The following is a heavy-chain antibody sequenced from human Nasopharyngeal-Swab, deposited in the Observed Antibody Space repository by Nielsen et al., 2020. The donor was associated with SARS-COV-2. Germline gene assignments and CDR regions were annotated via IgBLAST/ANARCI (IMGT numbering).Heavy chain of an antibody. J-gene: IGHJ2*01. CDR2: ISWNSGSI. D-gene: IGHD3-10*01. CDR3: AKVRITQYGGGPGYFDL. Sequence: SLKISCAASGFTFDDYAMHWVRQAPGKGLEWVSGISWNSGSIGYADSVKGRFTISRDNAKNSLYLQMNSLRAEDTALYYCAKVRITQYGGGPGYFDLWGRGTLVTVSS. V-gene: IGHV3-9*01. CDR1: GFTFDDYA.